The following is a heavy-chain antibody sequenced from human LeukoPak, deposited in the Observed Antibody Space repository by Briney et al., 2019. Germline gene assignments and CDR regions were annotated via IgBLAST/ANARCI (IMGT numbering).Heavy chain of an antibody. J-gene: IGHJ4*02. CDR2: IYYSGNR. V-gene: IGHV4-39*01. Sequence: SETLSLTCTVPGDSTTSGSYYWAWIRQPPGKGLEWIGSIYYSGNRYYNPSPKSRVTISVDTSKNQFSLKLTSVTAADTAVYYCARHSAYGAQRGRYYFDRWGQGSLVTVSS. CDR1: GDSTTSGSYY. CDR3: ARHSAYGAQRGRYYFDR. D-gene: IGHD2-21*01.